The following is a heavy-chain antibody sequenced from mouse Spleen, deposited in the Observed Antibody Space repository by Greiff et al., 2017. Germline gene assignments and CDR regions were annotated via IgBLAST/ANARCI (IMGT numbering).Heavy chain of an antibody. J-gene: IGHJ3*01. V-gene: IGHV1S137*01. CDR3: ARGDYPFAY. Sequence: VKLMESGAELVRPGVSVKISCKGSGYTFTDYAMHWVKQSHAKSLEWIGVISTYYGDASYNQKFKGKATMTVDKSSSTAYMELARLTSEDSAIYYCARGDYPFAYWGQGTLVTVSA. CDR1: GYTFTDYA. D-gene: IGHD2-4*01. CDR2: ISTYYGDA.